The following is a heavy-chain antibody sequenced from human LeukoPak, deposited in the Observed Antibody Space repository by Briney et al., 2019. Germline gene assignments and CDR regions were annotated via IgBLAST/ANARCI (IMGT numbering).Heavy chain of an antibody. Sequence: AGGSLRLSCAASGFTFSSYSMNWVRQAPGKGLECIGSIYYNGRTYYNPSLKSRVTISVDTSKNQFFLKLSSVTAADTAVYYCARILYSSNIDYWGQGSLVTVSS. J-gene: IGHJ4*02. V-gene: IGHV4-39*07. CDR1: GFTFSSYS. D-gene: IGHD6-19*01. CDR3: ARILYSSNIDY. CDR2: IYYNGRT.